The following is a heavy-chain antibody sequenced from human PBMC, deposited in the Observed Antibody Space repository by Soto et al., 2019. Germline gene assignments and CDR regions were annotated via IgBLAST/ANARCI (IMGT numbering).Heavy chain of an antibody. CDR2: INHSGST. J-gene: IGHJ4*02. V-gene: IGHV4-34*01. Sequence: SETLSLTCAVYGGSFSGYYWSWIRQPPGKGLEWIGEINHSGSTNYNPSLKSRVTISVDTSKNQFSLKLSSVTAADTAVYYCASTEVAAAGNFDYWGQGTLVTVSS. D-gene: IGHD6-13*01. CDR1: GGSFSGYY. CDR3: ASTEVAAAGNFDY.